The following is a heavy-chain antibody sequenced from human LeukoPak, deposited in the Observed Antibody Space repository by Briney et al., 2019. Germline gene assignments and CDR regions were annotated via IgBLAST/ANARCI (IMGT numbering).Heavy chain of an antibody. CDR1: GGSFSGYY. Sequence: PSETLSLACAVHGGSFSGYYWSWIRQPPGKGLEWIGEINHSGSTNYNPSLKSRVTISVDTSKNQFSLKLSSVTAADTAVYYCARGGDRCSSTSCYRGNWFDPWGQGTLVTVSS. V-gene: IGHV4-34*01. J-gene: IGHJ5*02. CDR3: ARGGDRCSSTSCYRGNWFDP. CDR2: INHSGST. D-gene: IGHD2-2*01.